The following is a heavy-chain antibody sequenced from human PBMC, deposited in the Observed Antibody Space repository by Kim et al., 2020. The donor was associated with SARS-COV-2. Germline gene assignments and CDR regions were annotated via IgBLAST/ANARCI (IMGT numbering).Heavy chain of an antibody. J-gene: IGHJ5*02. CDR2: MDHSGST. D-gene: IGHD3-10*01. CDR1: GYSISSGYY. V-gene: IGHV4-38-2*02. Sequence: SETLSLTCTVSGYSISSGYYWGWIRQPPGKGLEWIGNMDHSGSTYYNPSLKSRVTISEDTSNNQFSLNLRSVTAADTAVYYCARIDGSLNWCDPWGQGTL. CDR3: ARIDGSLNWCDP.